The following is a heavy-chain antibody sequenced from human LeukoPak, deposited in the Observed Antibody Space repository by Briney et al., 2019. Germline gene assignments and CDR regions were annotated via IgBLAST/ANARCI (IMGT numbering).Heavy chain of an antibody. CDR1: GDSLSIYY. Sequence: SETLSLTCSVSGDSLSIYYWSWIRQPPGKGLEWIGYIYSSGSTNYNPSLKSRVTISVDTSKNQFSLKLSSVIAADTAVYYCARTTEGYCSSASCFGFSYSYYMDVWGKGTTVTISS. D-gene: IGHD2-2*01. V-gene: IGHV4-59*01. CDR3: ARTTEGYCSSASCFGFSYSYYMDV. CDR2: IYSSGST. J-gene: IGHJ6*03.